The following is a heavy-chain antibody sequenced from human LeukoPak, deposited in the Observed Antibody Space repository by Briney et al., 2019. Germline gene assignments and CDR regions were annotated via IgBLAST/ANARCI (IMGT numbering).Heavy chain of an antibody. CDR1: GYTFSANG. Sequence: PGRSLRLSCVASGYTFSANGMHWVRQAPGKGLEWVGMISYDGSDEYYADSVKGRFTISRDDSENTLYLQINSLRVEDTAVYYCASSITMSPGHLVGYFDLWGRGTLVTVSS. J-gene: IGHJ2*01. CDR2: ISYDGSDE. D-gene: IGHD3-10*02. V-gene: IGHV3-33*01. CDR3: ASSITMSPGHLVGYFDL.